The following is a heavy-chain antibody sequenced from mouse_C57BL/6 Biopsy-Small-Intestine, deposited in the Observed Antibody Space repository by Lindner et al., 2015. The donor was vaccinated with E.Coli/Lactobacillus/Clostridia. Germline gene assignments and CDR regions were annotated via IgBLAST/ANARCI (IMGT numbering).Heavy chain of an antibody. D-gene: IGHD4-1*01. J-gene: IGHJ4*01. V-gene: IGHV14-4*01. CDR2: IDPENGDT. Sequence: VQLQESGAELVRPGASVKLSCTASGFNIKDDYMHWVKQRPEQGLEWIGWIDPENGDTEYASKFQGKATITADTSSSTAYLQLSSLTSEDTAVYDCTTLTGTSYAMDYWGQGTSVTVSS. CDR1: GFNIKDDY. CDR3: TTLTGTSYAMDY.